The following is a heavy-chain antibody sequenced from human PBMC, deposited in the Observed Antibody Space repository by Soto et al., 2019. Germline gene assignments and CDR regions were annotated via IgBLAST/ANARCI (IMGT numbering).Heavy chain of an antibody. CDR1: GFTFSSYA. Sequence: PGGSLRLSCAASGFTFSSYAMSWVRQAPGKGLEWVSAISGSGGSTYYADSVKGRFTISRDNSKNTLYLQMNSLRAEDTAVYYCAKDSSGWSWTYYYGMDVWGQGTTVTVS. J-gene: IGHJ6*02. CDR3: AKDSSGWSWTYYYGMDV. V-gene: IGHV3-23*01. CDR2: ISGSGGST. D-gene: IGHD6-19*01.